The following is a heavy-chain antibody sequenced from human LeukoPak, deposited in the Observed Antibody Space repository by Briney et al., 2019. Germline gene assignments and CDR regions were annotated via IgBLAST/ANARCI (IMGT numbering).Heavy chain of an antibody. J-gene: IGHJ4*02. V-gene: IGHV3-23*01. CDR1: GFSFSSHG. Sequence: PGGSLRLSCAASGFSFSSHGMSWVRQAPGKGLGWVSGIIGGAGGTYYADSVKGRFTISRDNAKNTLYLQMNSLRDEDTAVYYCANLGPPGRDHYLESWGQGTLVTVSS. CDR2: IIGGAGGT. D-gene: IGHD5-24*01. CDR3: ANLGPPGRDHYLES.